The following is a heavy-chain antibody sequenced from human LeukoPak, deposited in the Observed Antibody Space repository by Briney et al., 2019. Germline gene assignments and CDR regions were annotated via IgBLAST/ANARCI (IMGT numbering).Heavy chain of an antibody. D-gene: IGHD6-6*01. CDR2: IYYSGST. J-gene: IGHJ4*02. V-gene: IGHV4-59*11. CDR1: GGSISSHY. CDR3: ARSLSVSSDFDY. Sequence: SETLSLTCTVSGGSISSHYWSWIRQPPGKGLEWIGYIYYSGSTNYNPSLKSRVTISVDTSKNQFSLKLSSVTAADTAVYYCARSLSVSSDFDYGGQGTLVTVSS.